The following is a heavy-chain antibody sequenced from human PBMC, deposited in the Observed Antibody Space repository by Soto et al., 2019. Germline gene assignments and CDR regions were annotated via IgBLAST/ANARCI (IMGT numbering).Heavy chain of an antibody. J-gene: IGHJ4*02. CDR3: AREGLGDYIWGSYRAYFDY. CDR2: INPNSGGT. D-gene: IGHD3-16*02. V-gene: IGHV1-2*04. CDR1: GYTFTGYY. Sequence: ASVKVSCKASGYTFTGYYMHWVRQAPRQGLEWMGWINPNSGGTNYAQKFQGWVTMTRDTSISTAYMELSRLRSDDTAVYYCAREGLGDYIWGSYRAYFDYWGQGTLVTVSS.